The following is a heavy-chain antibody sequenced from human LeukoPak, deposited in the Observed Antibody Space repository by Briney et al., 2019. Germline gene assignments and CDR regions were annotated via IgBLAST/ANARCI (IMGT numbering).Heavy chain of an antibody. J-gene: IGHJ3*01. CDR2: ISSSGDNT. V-gene: IGHV3-23*01. Sequence: GGSLRLSCAASGFSFSAYVMSWVRQAPGKGLEWVSSISSSGDNTDYADSVRGRFTISRDNSKNTLYVQMNSLRAEDTAVYYRASKSWEPNWGQGTMVTVSS. CDR1: GFSFSAYV. CDR3: ASKSWEPN. D-gene: IGHD1-26*01.